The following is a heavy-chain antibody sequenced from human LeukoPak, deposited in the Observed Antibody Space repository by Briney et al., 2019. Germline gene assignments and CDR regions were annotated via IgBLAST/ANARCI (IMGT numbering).Heavy chain of an antibody. V-gene: IGHV4-30-2*01. J-gene: IGHJ4*02. Sequence: SETLSLTCTVSGGSISSGGYYWSWIRQPPGKGLEWIGYIYHSGSTYYNPSLKSRVTISVDRSKNQFSLKVSSVTAADTAVYYCARELTSSWYGGVDYWGQGTLVTVSS. CDR3: ARELTSSWYGGVDY. D-gene: IGHD6-13*01. CDR2: IYHSGST. CDR1: GGSISSGGYY.